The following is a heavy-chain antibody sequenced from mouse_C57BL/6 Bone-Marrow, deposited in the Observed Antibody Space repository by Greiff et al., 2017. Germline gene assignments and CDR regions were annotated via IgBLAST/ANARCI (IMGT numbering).Heavy chain of an antibody. CDR2: INPGSGGT. D-gene: IGHD1-1*01. J-gene: IGHJ2*01. Sequence: QVQLQQSGAELVRPGTSVKVSCKASGYAFTNYLIEWVKQRPGQGLEWIGVINPGSGGTNYNEQFTGKATLTADKSSSTAYMQLSSLTSEDSAVYFCAIVGGLLRDYFDYGGQGTTLTVSS. CDR1: GYAFTNYL. CDR3: AIVGGLLRDYFDY. V-gene: IGHV1-54*01.